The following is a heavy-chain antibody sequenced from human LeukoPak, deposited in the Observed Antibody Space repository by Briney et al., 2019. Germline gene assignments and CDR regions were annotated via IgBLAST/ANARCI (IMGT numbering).Heavy chain of an antibody. CDR3: ARPYYYGSGSPFDY. D-gene: IGHD3-10*01. V-gene: IGHV1-2*02. CDR1: GYTFTGCY. CDR2: INPNSGGT. J-gene: IGHJ4*02. Sequence: ASVKVSCKASGYTFTGCYMHWVRQAPGQGLEWMGWINPNSGGTNYAQKFQGRVTMTRDTSISTAYMELSRLRSDDTAVYYCARPYYYGSGSPFDYWGQGTLVTVSS.